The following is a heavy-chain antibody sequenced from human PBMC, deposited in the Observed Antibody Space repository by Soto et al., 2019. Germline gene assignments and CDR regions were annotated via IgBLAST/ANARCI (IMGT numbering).Heavy chain of an antibody. J-gene: IGHJ5*02. D-gene: IGHD6-25*01. CDR3: VRGWYASGWES. CDR1: GFTFGASS. Sequence: EVQLVESGGGLVKPGGSLRLSCVAAGFTFGASSMNWVRQAPGKGLQWVASYSNSSTYIYYAPSVKGRFTISRNNDQNSVYLQMASLGADETALYYCVRGWYASGWESWGQGTLVTVSS. V-gene: IGHV3-21*01. CDR2: YSNSSTYI.